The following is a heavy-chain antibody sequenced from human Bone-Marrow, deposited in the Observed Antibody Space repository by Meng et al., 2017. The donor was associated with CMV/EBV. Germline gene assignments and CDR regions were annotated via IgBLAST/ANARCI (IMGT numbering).Heavy chain of an antibody. D-gene: IGHD3-9*01. CDR1: GFNFDDYA. J-gene: IGHJ4*02. Sequence: SLKISCAASGFNFDDYAMHWVRQAPGKGLEWVSSINWSSGYIYYADSVKGRFTISRDNAKNSLYLQMNSLRAEDTAVYYCAKLGAVPSDWLHYVYWGQGTLVTVSS. CDR3: AKLGAVPSDWLHYVY. V-gene: IGHV3-9*01. CDR2: INWSSGYI.